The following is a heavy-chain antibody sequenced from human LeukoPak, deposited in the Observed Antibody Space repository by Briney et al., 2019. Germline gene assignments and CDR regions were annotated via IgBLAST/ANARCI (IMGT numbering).Heavy chain of an antibody. CDR3: ARGYCSSTSCPNWFDP. Sequence: SETLSLTCTVSGGSISSSSYYWGWIRQPPGKGLEWIGSIYHSGSTYYNPSLKSRVTISVDTSKNQFSLKLSSVIAADTAVYYCARGYCSSTSCPNWFDPWGQGTLVTVSS. J-gene: IGHJ5*02. CDR2: IYHSGST. V-gene: IGHV4-39*07. CDR1: GGSISSSSYY. D-gene: IGHD2-2*01.